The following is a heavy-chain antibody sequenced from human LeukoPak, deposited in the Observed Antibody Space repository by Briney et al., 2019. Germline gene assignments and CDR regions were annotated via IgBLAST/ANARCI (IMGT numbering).Heavy chain of an antibody. Sequence: ASETLSPTCAVYGGSFSGYYWSWIRQPPGKGLEWIGEINHSGSTNYNPSLKSRVTISVDTSKNQFSLKLSSVTAADTAVYYCARARKSSQTTVFDYWGQGTLVTVSS. CDR2: INHSGST. CDR1: GGSFSGYY. CDR3: ARARKSSQTTVFDY. D-gene: IGHD1-7*01. V-gene: IGHV4-34*01. J-gene: IGHJ4*02.